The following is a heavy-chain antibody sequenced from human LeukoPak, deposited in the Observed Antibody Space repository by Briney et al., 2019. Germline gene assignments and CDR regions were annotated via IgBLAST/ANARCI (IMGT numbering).Heavy chain of an antibody. V-gene: IGHV3-7*01. CDR2: IKQDGSEK. J-gene: IGHJ6*02. CDR1: GFTFSTYW. CDR3: ARDFTVVRGPKYGMDV. D-gene: IGHD3-10*01. Sequence: PGGSLRLSCAASGFTFSTYWMSWVRQAPGKGLEWVANIKQDGSEKYYVDSVKGRFTISRDNAKNSLYLQMNSLRAEDTAVYYCARDFTVVRGPKYGMDVWGQGTTVTVSS.